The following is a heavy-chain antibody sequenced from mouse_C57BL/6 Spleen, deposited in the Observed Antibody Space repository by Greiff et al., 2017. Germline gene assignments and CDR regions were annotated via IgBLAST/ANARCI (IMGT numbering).Heavy chain of an antibody. J-gene: IGHJ4*01. CDR1: GYAFSSSW. Sequence: VQLQQSGPELVKPGASVKISCKASGYAFSSSWMNWVKQRPGKGLEWIGRIYPGDGDTNYNGKFKGKATLTADKSSSTAYMQLSSLTSEDSAVYFCAREGGNYVGAMDYWGQGTSVTVSS. V-gene: IGHV1-82*01. CDR3: AREGGNYVGAMDY. CDR2: IYPGDGDT. D-gene: IGHD2-1*01.